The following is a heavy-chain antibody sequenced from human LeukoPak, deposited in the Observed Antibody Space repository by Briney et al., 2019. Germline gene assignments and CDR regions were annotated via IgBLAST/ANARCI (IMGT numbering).Heavy chain of an antibody. Sequence: PGGSLRLSCAASGFTFSSYSMNWVRQAPGKGLEWVSSISSSSSYIYYADSVKGRFTISRDNAKNSLYLQMNSLRAEDTAVYYCARDLKNRGGYRYGYYFDYWGQGTLVTASS. J-gene: IGHJ4*02. CDR2: ISSSSSYI. D-gene: IGHD5-18*01. V-gene: IGHV3-21*01. CDR3: ARDLKNRGGYRYGYYFDY. CDR1: GFTFSSYS.